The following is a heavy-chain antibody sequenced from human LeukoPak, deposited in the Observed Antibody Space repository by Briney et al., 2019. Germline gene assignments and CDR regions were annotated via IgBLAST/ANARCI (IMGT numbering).Heavy chain of an antibody. V-gene: IGHV3-7*01. D-gene: IGHD5-24*01. Sequence: GGSLRLSCAASGFTFSSYWMSWVRQAPGKGLEWVANIKQDGSEKYYVDSVKGRYTISRDNAKNSLYLQMNSLRAEDTAVHYCARAAVEMATIDFDYWGQGTLVTVSS. CDR3: ARAAVEMATIDFDY. CDR1: GFTFSSYW. J-gene: IGHJ4*02. CDR2: IKQDGSEK.